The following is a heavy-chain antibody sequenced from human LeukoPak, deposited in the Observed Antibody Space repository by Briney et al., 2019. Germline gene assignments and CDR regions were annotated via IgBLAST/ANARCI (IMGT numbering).Heavy chain of an antibody. CDR1: GFTFGDYA. D-gene: IGHD3-16*01. V-gene: IGHV3-23*01. CDR2: VSNTGLTT. J-gene: IGHJ3*02. Sequence: GGSLRLSCTASGFTFGDYAMSWVRQAPGKGLEWVSGVSNTGLTTYYIDSVKGRFTISRDSSKNTLYLQLDSLRTEDTAVYYCAKVRKGVGAFDIWGQGRMVTVSS. CDR3: AKVRKGVGAFDI.